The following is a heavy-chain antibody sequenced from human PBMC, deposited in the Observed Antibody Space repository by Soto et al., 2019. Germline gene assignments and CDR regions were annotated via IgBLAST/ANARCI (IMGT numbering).Heavy chain of an antibody. CDR3: ARTVVRSVWYPDY. D-gene: IGHD3-10*01. V-gene: IGHV3-21*01. J-gene: IGHJ4*02. CDR1: GFTFSSYS. CDR2: ISSSSSYI. Sequence: GGSLRLSCAASGFTFSSYSMNWVRQAPGKGLEWVSSISSSSSYIYHADSVKGRFTISRDNAKNSLYLQMNSLRAEDTAVYYCARTVVRSVWYPDYWGQGTLVTVSS.